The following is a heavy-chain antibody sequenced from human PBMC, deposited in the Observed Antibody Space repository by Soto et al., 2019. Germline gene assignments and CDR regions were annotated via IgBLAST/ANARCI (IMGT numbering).Heavy chain of an antibody. CDR3: ACGGWETPI. CDR1: GFAFSTYW. Sequence: EVQLVESGGGLDQPGGSLRLSCAASGFAFSTYWMSWVRQAPGQGLEWVATMNPDGSQEYYVDSVKGRFTVSRDNAKKSLYLQMNSLRDEDTAVYYCACGGWETPIWGQGTPVTASS. V-gene: IGHV3-7*03. J-gene: IGHJ4*02. D-gene: IGHD1-26*01. CDR2: MNPDGSQE.